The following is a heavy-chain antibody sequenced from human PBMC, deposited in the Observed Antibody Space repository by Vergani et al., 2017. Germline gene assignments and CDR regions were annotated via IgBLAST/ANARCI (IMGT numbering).Heavy chain of an antibody. CDR3: ARVGTSSNRDYFDY. CDR1: GGTFNNYA. D-gene: IGHD2-2*01. CDR2: ILPIFGTT. V-gene: IGHV1-69*01. J-gene: IGHJ4*02. Sequence: QVQLVQSGAEVKKPGSSVKVSCKASGGTFNNYAISWVRQAPGQGLEWMGGILPIFGTTNYAQKFQGRVTITADESTSTAYMELSSLRSEDTAVYYCARVGTSSNRDYFDYWGQGTLVTVSS.